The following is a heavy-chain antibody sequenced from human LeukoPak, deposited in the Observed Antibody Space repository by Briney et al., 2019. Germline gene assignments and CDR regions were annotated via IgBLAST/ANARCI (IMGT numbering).Heavy chain of an antibody. CDR2: ISGSGGST. CDR3: AKAGDYVWGSYRYTPIY. J-gene: IGHJ4*02. Sequence: GGSLRLSCAASGLTFTSYAMTWVRQATGKGLEWVSAISGSGGSTYYADSVKGRFTISRDNSKNTLYLQMNSLRAEDTAVYYCAKAGDYVWGSYRYTPIYWGQGTLVTVSS. D-gene: IGHD3-16*02. CDR1: GLTFTSYA. V-gene: IGHV3-23*01.